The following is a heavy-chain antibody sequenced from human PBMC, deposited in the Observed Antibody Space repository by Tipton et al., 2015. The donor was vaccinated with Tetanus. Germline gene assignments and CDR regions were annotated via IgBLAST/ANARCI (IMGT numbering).Heavy chain of an antibody. CDR3: ATSGGQYYYDSRHDRY. V-gene: IGHV5-51*01. CDR1: GYSFTSYW. CDR2: IYPGDSDT. Sequence: QLVQSGAEVKKPGESLKISCKGSGYSFTSYWIGWVRQMPGKGLEWMGIIYPGDSDTRYSPAFQGQVTISADKSISTAYLQWSSLKASDTAMYYCATSGGQYYYDSRHDRYWGQGTLVTVSS. J-gene: IGHJ4*02. D-gene: IGHD3-22*01.